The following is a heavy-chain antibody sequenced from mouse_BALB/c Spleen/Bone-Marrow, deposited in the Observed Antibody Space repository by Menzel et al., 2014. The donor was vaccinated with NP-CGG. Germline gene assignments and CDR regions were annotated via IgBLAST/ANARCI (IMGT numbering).Heavy chain of an antibody. CDR2: INPSSGYT. D-gene: IGHD2-1*01. V-gene: IGHV1-4*01. CDR3: ARVYGIHDAMGY. Sequence: QVQLKQSGAELARPGASVKMSCRASGYTFTTYTMHWVKQRPGQGLEWIGYINPSSGYTYYNQKFKDKATLTADKSSSAAYLQLSSLTSEDSEVYSCARVYGIHDAMGYWGRGVSVTVS. CDR1: GYTFTTYT. J-gene: IGHJ4*01.